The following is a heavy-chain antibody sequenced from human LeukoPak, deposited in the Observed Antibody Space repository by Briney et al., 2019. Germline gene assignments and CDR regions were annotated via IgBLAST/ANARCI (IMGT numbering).Heavy chain of an antibody. V-gene: IGHV3-72*01. J-gene: IGHJ3*01. Sequence: PGGSLRLSCAASGFTFSDHYMDWVRQAPGKGLEWVGRTGNKANSYTTEYAASVKGRFTISRDDSKNSLYLQMNSLKTEDTAVYYCARLYDSSGYYHAFDVWGQGTMVTVSS. CDR1: GFTFSDHY. CDR3: ARLYDSSGYYHAFDV. D-gene: IGHD3-22*01. CDR2: TGNKANSYTT.